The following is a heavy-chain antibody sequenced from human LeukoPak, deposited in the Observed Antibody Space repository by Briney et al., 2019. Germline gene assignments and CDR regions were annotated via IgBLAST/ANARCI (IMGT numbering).Heavy chain of an antibody. D-gene: IGHD3-22*01. CDR3: ARDTDYYDXSGXSPSPFDSFDY. CDR2: IIPILGIA. CDR1: GGTFSSYA. Sequence: SVKVSCKASGGTFSSYAISWVRQAPGQGLEWMGRIIPILGIANYAQKFQGRVTITADKSTSTAYMELSSLSSEDTAVYYCARDTDYYDXSGXSPSPFDSFDYWGQGTLVTVAS. V-gene: IGHV1-69*04. J-gene: IGHJ4*02.